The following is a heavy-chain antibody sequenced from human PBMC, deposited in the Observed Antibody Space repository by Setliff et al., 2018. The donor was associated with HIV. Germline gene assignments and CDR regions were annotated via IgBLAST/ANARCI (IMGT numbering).Heavy chain of an antibody. Sequence: PSETLSLTCTVSGGSISSSSYCWGWIRQPPGKGLEWLATVYHSGSTYYNPSLKSRVSISVDTSKNEFSLNLSSLTAADTAVYYCARGQSCTNGVCYQYWGQGTLVTVSS. J-gene: IGHJ4*02. V-gene: IGHV4-39*07. CDR1: GGSISSSSYC. CDR2: VYHSGST. CDR3: ARGQSCTNGVCYQY. D-gene: IGHD2-8*01.